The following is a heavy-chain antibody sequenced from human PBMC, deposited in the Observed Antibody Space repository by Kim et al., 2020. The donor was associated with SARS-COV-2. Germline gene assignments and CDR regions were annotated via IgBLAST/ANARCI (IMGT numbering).Heavy chain of an antibody. CDR3: AHRPPFYSSGLY. CDR1: GFSLSPSGVG. CDR2: FYWDDDK. Sequence: SGPTLVNPTQTLTLTCTFSGFSLSPSGVGVGWIRQPPGKALEWLALFYWDDDKRYSPSLKSRLTITKDTSKNQVVLTMTNMDPVDTATYYCAHRPPFYSSGLYWGQGTLVTVSS. V-gene: IGHV2-5*02. D-gene: IGHD6-19*01. J-gene: IGHJ4*02.